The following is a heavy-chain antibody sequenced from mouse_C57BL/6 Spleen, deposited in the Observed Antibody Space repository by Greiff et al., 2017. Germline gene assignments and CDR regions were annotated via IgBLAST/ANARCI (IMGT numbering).Heavy chain of an antibody. V-gene: IGHV1-64*01. J-gene: IGHJ2*01. CDR3: AREVATVEYYVDY. Sequence: VKLQQSGAELVKPGASVKLSCKASGYTFTSYWMHWVKQRPGHGLEWIGMIHPNTGSTNYNEKFKSKATLTVDKSSSTAYMQLSSLTSEDSAVYYCAREVATVEYYVDYWGQGTTLTVSS. CDR2: IHPNTGST. CDR1: GYTFTSYW. D-gene: IGHD1-1*02.